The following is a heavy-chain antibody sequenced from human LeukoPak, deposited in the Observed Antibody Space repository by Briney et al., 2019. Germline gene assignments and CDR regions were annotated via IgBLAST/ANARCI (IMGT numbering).Heavy chain of an antibody. CDR3: ARTCYFWGFDY. D-gene: IGHD3-3*01. J-gene: IGHJ4*02. Sequence: PGGSLRLSCAASGFTLSSYSMNWVRQAPGKGLEWVSYISSSSSTIYYADSVKGRFTISRDNSKNSLYLQMNSLRAEDTAVYYCARTCYFWGFDYWGQGTLVTVSS. V-gene: IGHV3-48*04. CDR2: ISSSSSTI. CDR1: GFTLSSYS.